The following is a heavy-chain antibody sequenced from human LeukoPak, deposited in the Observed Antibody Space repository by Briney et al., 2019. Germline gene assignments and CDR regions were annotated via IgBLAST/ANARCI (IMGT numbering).Heavy chain of an antibody. V-gene: IGHV1-18*01. CDR1: GYTFTSYG. CDR2: ISAYNGNT. CDR3: ARARGYCSSTSCYLDY. J-gene: IGHJ4*02. Sequence: ASVTVSCKASGYTFTSYGISWVRQAPGQGLEWMGWISAYNGNTNYAQKLQGRVTMTTDTSTSTAYMELRSLRSDDTAVYYCARARGYCSSTSCYLDYWGQGTLVTVSS. D-gene: IGHD2-2*01.